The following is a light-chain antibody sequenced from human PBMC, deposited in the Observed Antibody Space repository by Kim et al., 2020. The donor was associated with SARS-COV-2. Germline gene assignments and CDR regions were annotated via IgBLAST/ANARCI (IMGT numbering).Light chain of an antibody. Sequence: ASAGDTVTNTGRPIQSSSSYSNWYQQKPGKAPNLLSFAASSLESGVPSRFSGRGSGTDLTLTISSLQAEDFAVYYCQQSYTSPLTFGQGTRLEIK. CDR1: QSSSSY. V-gene: IGKV1-39*01. J-gene: IGKJ5*01. CDR3: QQSYTSPLT. CDR2: AAS.